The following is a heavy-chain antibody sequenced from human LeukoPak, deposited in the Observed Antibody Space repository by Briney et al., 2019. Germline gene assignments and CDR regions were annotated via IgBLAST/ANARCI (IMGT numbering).Heavy chain of an antibody. Sequence: SVKVSCKASGGTFSSFAISWVRQAPGQGLEWMGRIIPILGIANYAQKFQGRVTITADKSTSTAYMELSSLRSEDTAVYYCARDLVVLGGDIWGRGTMVTVSS. CDR1: GGTFSSFA. D-gene: IGHD2-2*01. CDR2: IIPILGIA. CDR3: ARDLVVLGGDI. J-gene: IGHJ3*02. V-gene: IGHV1-69*04.